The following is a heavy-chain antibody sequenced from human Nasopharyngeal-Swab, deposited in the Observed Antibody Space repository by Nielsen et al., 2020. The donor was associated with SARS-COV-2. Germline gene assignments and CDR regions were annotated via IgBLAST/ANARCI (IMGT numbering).Heavy chain of an antibody. V-gene: IGHV3-30*18. CDR3: AKLDMVRGAIITSYAFDI. CDR2: ISYDGSNK. Sequence: VRQAPGKGLEWVAVISYDGSNKYYADSVKGRFTISRDNSKNTLYLQMNSLRAEDTAVYYCAKLDMVRGAIITSYAFDIWGQGTMVTVSS. J-gene: IGHJ3*02. D-gene: IGHD3-10*01.